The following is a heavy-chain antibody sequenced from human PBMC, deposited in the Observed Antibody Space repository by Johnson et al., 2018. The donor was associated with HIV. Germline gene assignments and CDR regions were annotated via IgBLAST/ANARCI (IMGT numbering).Heavy chain of an antibody. J-gene: IGHJ3*02. V-gene: IGHV3-30*04. CDR3: AIVEGGSSSNAFDI. CDR2: ISYDGSNK. Sequence: QVQLVESGGGVVQPGRSLRLSCAASGFSFSNYAMHWVRQAPGKGLEWVAIISYDGSNKYYADSVKGRFTISRDNSKNTLYLQMNSLRAEDTAVYYCAIVEGGSSSNAFDIWGQGTMVTFSS. CDR1: GFSFSNYA. D-gene: IGHD6-13*01.